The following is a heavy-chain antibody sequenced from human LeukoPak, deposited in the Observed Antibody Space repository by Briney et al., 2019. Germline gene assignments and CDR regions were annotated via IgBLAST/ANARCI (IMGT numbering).Heavy chain of an antibody. Sequence: ETGGSLRLSCAASGFAFSGHVMNWVRQAPGKGLEWVSIISGSGGITYYADSVKGRFAISRDSSKNTMSMQMNSLRADDTAVYYCARGGSQPITMHVFDYWGQGTLVTVSS. D-gene: IGHD3-10*01. CDR1: GFAFSGHV. CDR3: ARGGSQPITMHVFDY. J-gene: IGHJ4*02. CDR2: ISGSGGIT. V-gene: IGHV3-23*01.